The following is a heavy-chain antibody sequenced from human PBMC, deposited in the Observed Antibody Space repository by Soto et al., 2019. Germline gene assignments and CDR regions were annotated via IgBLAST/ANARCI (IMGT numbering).Heavy chain of an antibody. J-gene: IGHJ4*02. Sequence: GGSLRLSCSASGFTFNNYAMHWVRQAPGKGLEYVSAISSNGVTTYYTDSVKGRFTISRDNSKNTLYLQMSSLRPDDTAVYYCVKLLVDTVTTKDYWGQGTLVTVSS. CDR1: GFTFNNYA. CDR3: VKLLVDTVTTKDY. CDR2: ISSNGVTT. D-gene: IGHD4-17*01. V-gene: IGHV3-64D*08.